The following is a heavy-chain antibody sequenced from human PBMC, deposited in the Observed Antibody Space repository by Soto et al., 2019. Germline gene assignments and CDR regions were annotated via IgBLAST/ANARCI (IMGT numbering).Heavy chain of an antibody. CDR1: GFTFSSYS. CDR3: ARDRGVGYCSSTSCYWYFDL. J-gene: IGHJ2*01. D-gene: IGHD2-2*01. V-gene: IGHV3-21*01. Sequence: EVQLVESGGGLVKPGGSLRLSCAASGFTFSSYSMNWVRQAPGKGLEWVSSISSSSSYIYYADSVKGRFTISRDNAKNSLYLQMNSLRAEDTAVYYCARDRGVGYCSSTSCYWYFDLWGRGTLVTVSS. CDR2: ISSSSSYI.